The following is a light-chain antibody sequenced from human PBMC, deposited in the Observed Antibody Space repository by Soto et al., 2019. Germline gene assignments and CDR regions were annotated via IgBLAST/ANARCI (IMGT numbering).Light chain of an antibody. CDR3: SSYTSSSTYV. CDR2: EVS. Sequence: QSVLTQPASVSGSPGQSITISCTGTSSDVGGYNHVSWYQQHPGKAPKLMIYEVSNRPSGVSNRFSGSKSSNTASLTISGLQAEDEADYYCSSYTSSSTYVFGTGTKVTVL. CDR1: SSDVGGYNH. J-gene: IGLJ1*01. V-gene: IGLV2-14*01.